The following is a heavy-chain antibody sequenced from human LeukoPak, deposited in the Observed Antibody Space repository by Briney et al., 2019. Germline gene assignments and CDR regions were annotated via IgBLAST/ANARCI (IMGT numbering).Heavy chain of an antibody. J-gene: IGHJ4*02. CDR3: ARGRHGYKTFDY. CDR2: IGTAGDT. Sequence: GGSLRLSCAASGFTFSSYDMHWVRQATGKGLEWVSAIGTAGDTYYPGSVKGRFTISRENAKNSLYLQMNSLRAGDTAVYYCARGRHGYKTFDYWGQGTLVTVSS. D-gene: IGHD5-24*01. CDR1: GFTFSSYD. V-gene: IGHV3-13*01.